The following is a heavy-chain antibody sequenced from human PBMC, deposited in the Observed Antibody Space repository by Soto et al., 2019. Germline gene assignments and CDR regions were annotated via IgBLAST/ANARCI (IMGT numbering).Heavy chain of an antibody. CDR3: ARATGGAEYCSGGSCYRPPYNWFDP. Sequence: SETLSLTCTFSGGSISSGGYCWSWIRQHPGKGLEWIGYIYYSGSTYYNPSLKSRATISVDTSKNQFSLKLSSVTAADTAVYYCARATGGAEYCSGGSCYRPPYNWFDPWGQGTLVTVSS. V-gene: IGHV4-31*03. D-gene: IGHD2-15*01. J-gene: IGHJ5*02. CDR2: IYYSGST. CDR1: GGSISSGGYC.